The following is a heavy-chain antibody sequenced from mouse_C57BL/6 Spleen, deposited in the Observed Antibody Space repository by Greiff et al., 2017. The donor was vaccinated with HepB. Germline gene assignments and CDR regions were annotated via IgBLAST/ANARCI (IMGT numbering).Heavy chain of an antibody. J-gene: IGHJ3*01. V-gene: IGHV1-39*01. Sequence: VQLQPSGPELVKPGASVKISCKASGYSFTDYNMNWVKQSNGKSLEWIGVINPNYGTTSYNQKFKGKATLTVDQSSSTAYMQLNSLTSEDSAVYYWARSDYYGSSYGAWFAYWGQGTLVTVSA. CDR1: GYSFTDYN. CDR2: INPNYGTT. CDR3: ARSDYYGSSYGAWFAY. D-gene: IGHD1-1*01.